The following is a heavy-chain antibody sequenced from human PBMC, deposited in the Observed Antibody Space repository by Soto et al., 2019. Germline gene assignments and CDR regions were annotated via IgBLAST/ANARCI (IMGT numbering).Heavy chain of an antibody. Sequence: SETLSLTCAVYGGSFSGYYWSWIRQPPGKGLEWIGEINHSGSTNYNPSLKSRVTISVDTSKNQFSLKLSSVTAADTAVYYCARAPNYDFWRGYPRRSRSTDVCDKGTTVTRSS. D-gene: IGHD3-3*01. CDR3: ARAPNYDFWRGYPRRSRSTDV. V-gene: IGHV4-34*01. J-gene: IGHJ6*03. CDR1: GGSFSGYY. CDR2: INHSGST.